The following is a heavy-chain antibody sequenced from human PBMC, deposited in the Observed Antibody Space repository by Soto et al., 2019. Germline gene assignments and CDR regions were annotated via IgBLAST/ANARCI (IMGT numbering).Heavy chain of an antibody. Sequence: GGSLRLSCADSGFTFISYAMSWVRQAPGKGLEWVSAISGSGGSTYYADSVKGRFTISRDNSKDTLYLQMNSLRAEDTSVYYCAKDAPMAIGQRVDYFDYWGQGTLVTVSS. J-gene: IGHJ4*02. D-gene: IGHD6-6*01. CDR1: GFTFISYA. CDR3: AKDAPMAIGQRVDYFDY. V-gene: IGHV3-23*01. CDR2: ISGSGGST.